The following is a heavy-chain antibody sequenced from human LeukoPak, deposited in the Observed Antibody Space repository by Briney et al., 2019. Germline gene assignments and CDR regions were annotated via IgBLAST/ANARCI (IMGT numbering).Heavy chain of an antibody. D-gene: IGHD3-10*01. Sequence: SETLSLTCSVSGGSITSSHYYWAWIRQPPGKGLEWIGSIHYSGSTHYNPSLKSRVTISVDTSKNQFSLKLSSVTAADTAVYYCARRITMVRGVIRQNWFDPWGQGTLVTVSS. CDR3: ARRITMVRGVIRQNWFDP. CDR1: GGSITSSHYY. CDR2: IHYSGST. V-gene: IGHV4-39*07. J-gene: IGHJ5*02.